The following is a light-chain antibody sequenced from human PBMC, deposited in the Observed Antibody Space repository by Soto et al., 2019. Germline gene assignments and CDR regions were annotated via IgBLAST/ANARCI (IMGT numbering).Light chain of an antibody. CDR3: QHYNSYSEA. Sequence: DIQMTQSPSTLSASVGDRITITCRASQSIIRWLAWYQQKPGKAPKLLMYRASTLESGVPSRFSGSGSGTEFTLTISSLQPDDFATYHCQHYNSYSEAFGQGTKVDIK. CDR1: QSIIRW. V-gene: IGKV1-5*03. CDR2: RAS. J-gene: IGKJ1*01.